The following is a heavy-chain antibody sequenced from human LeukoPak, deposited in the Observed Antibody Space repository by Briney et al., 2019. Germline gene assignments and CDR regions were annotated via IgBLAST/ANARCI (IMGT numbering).Heavy chain of an antibody. CDR2: IPFDGSNK. V-gene: IGHV3-30*02. CDR3: AKPDYSGYGLHYGMDV. J-gene: IGHJ6*02. D-gene: IGHD5-12*01. CDR1: GFTFSTHG. Sequence: GGSLRLSCAASGFTFSTHGMHWVRQAPGKGLEWVAFIPFDGSNKYFLESVKGRFTISRDNSMTTVYLQMNSLRAEDTAVYYCAKPDYSGYGLHYGMDVWGQGTTVTVSS.